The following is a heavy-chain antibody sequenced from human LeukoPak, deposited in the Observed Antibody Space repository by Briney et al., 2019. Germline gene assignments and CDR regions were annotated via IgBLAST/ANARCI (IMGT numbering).Heavy chain of an antibody. D-gene: IGHD5-18*01. CDR1: GFTFSSYG. J-gene: IGHJ6*02. CDR3: AKDTAMEEYYYYYYGLDV. CDR2: LSYDGSNK. Sequence: QPGRSLRLSCAASGFTFSSYGMHWVRQAPGKGLEWVAVLSYDGSNKYYADSVKGRFTISRDISKNTLYLQMNSLRAEDTAVYYCAKDTAMEEYYYYYYGLDVWGQGTTVTVSS. V-gene: IGHV3-30*18.